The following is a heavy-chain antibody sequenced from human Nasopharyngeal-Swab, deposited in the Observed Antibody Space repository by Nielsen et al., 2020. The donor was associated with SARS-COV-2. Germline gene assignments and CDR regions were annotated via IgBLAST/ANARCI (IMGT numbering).Heavy chain of an antibody. V-gene: IGHV1-2*04. CDR2: INPNSGGT. J-gene: IGHJ6*02. D-gene: IGHD3-16*01. CDR1: GYTFTGHY. Sequence: ASVKVSCRASGYTFTGHYMHWVRQAPGQGLEWMGWINPNSGGTNYAQKFQGWVTMTRDTSISTAYMELSRLRSDDTAVYYCARGASIYYYYYGMDVWGQGTTVTVSS. CDR3: ARGASIYYYYYGMDV.